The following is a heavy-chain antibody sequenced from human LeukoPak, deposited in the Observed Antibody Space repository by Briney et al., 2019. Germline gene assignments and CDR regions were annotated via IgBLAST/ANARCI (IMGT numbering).Heavy chain of an antibody. V-gene: IGHV3-13*01. CDR3: ATERVTTPGFEAFGL. CDR1: GLSLNNHD. CDR2: IGTGGDT. D-gene: IGHD1/OR15-1a*01. Sequence: GGSLRLSCAASGLSLNNHDMHWGRQVTGKGLEWVSGIGTGGDTYYSNSVKGRFTISREGATNSLYLQMNSLSAEDTAVYYCATERVTTPGFEAFGLWGQGTMVTVSS. J-gene: IGHJ3*01.